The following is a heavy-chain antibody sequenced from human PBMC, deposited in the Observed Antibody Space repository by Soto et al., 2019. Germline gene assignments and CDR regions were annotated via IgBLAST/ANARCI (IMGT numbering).Heavy chain of an antibody. J-gene: IGHJ6*02. CDR2: IDPSDSYT. D-gene: IGHD6-13*01. CDR1: GYSFTSYW. Sequence: GESLKISCKGSGYSFTSYWISRVRQMPGKGLEWMGRIDPSDSYTNYSPSFQGHVTISADKSISTAYLQWSSLKASDTAMYYCARRSSSSPGYYYYYGMDVWGQGTTVTVSS. CDR3: ARRSSSSPGYYYYYGMDV. V-gene: IGHV5-10-1*01.